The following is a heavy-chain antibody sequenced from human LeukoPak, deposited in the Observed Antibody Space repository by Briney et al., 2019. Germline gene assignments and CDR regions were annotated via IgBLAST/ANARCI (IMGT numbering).Heavy chain of an antibody. J-gene: IGHJ3*02. Sequence: SETLSLTCTVSGGSISSGNYYWSWIRQPAGKGLEWIGRIYTRGDTTYNPSLKSRVTISVDTSKNQFSLELTSVTAADTAVYYCARHRRLGYAFDIWGQGTMVTVSS. D-gene: IGHD3-16*01. CDR2: IYTRGDT. CDR3: ARHRRLGYAFDI. CDR1: GGSISSGNYY. V-gene: IGHV4-61*02.